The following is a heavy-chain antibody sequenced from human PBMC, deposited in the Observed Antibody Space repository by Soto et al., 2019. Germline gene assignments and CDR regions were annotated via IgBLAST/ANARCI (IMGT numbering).Heavy chain of an antibody. Sequence: QVQLQQWGAGLLKPSETLSLTCAVYGGSFSGYYWSWIRQPPGKGLEWIGEINHRGSTNYNPSLKSRVTISVDTSKNQFSLKLSSVTAADTAVYYCARGIKKPYGSGSPYYYYYYGMDVWGQGTTVTVSS. J-gene: IGHJ6*02. CDR1: GGSFSGYY. CDR2: INHRGST. D-gene: IGHD3-10*01. V-gene: IGHV4-34*01. CDR3: ARGIKKPYGSGSPYYYYYYGMDV.